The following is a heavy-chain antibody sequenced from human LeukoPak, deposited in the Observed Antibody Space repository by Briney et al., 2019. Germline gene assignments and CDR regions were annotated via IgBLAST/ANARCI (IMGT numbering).Heavy chain of an antibody. CDR2: IIPIFGTA. V-gene: IGHV1-69*13. Sequence: ASVKVSCKASGGTFSSYAIGWVRQAPGQGLEWMGGIIPIFGTANYAQKFQGRVTITADESTSTAYMELSSLRSEDTAVYYCAREHCSGGSCYSEFDYWGQGTLVTVSS. J-gene: IGHJ4*02. CDR3: AREHCSGGSCYSEFDY. CDR1: GGTFSSYA. D-gene: IGHD2-15*01.